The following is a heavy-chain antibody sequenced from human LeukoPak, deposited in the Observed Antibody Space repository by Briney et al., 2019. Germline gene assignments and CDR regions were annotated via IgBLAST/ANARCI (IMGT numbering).Heavy chain of an antibody. CDR1: GYTFTCYY. CDR3: EGEVNDYVWGSYRYPHY. D-gene: IGHD3-16*02. V-gene: IGHV1-2*06. CDR2: INPNSGGT. Sequence: GASVKFSCKASGYTFTCYYMHWVRQAPRQGLEWMGRINPNSGGTNYAQKFQGRVTMTRDTSISTAYIELSRLRSDDTAVYYCEGEVNDYVWGSYRYPHYWGQGTLVTVSS. J-gene: IGHJ4*02.